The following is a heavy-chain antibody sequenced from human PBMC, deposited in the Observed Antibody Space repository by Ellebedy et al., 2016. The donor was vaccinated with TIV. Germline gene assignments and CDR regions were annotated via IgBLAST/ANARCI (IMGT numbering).Heavy chain of an antibody. CDR2: IYYSGST. CDR1: GGSISSGDYY. V-gene: IGHV4-30-4*01. CDR3: ARVELESQGGRFGY. D-gene: IGHD1-1*01. J-gene: IGHJ4*02. Sequence: SETLSLTXTVSGGSISSGDYYWSWIRQPPGKGLEWIGYIYYSGSTYYNPSLKSRVTISVDTSKNQFSLKLSSVTAADTAVYYCARVELESQGGRFGYWGQGTLVTVSS.